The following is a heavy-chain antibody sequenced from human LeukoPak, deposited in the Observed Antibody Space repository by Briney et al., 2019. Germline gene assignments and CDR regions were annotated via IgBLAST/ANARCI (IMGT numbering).Heavy chain of an antibody. CDR2: IYHSGST. Sequence: SETLSLTCAVSGGSISSSNWWSWVRQPPGKGLEWIGEIYHSGSTNYNPSLKSRVTISVDKSKNQFSLKLSSVTAADTAVYYCARVTPMSYYDPIDWGQGTLVTVSS. CDR3: ARVTPMSYYDPID. D-gene: IGHD3-3*01. J-gene: IGHJ4*02. V-gene: IGHV4-4*02. CDR1: GGSISSSNW.